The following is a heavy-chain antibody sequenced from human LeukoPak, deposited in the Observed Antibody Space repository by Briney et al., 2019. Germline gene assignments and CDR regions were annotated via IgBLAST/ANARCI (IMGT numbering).Heavy chain of an antibody. D-gene: IGHD1-7*01. CDR2: IKQDGSEK. J-gene: IGHJ4*02. CDR1: GFTFRTYW. Sequence: PGGSLRLSCAASGFTFRTYWMSWVRQAPGKGLEWVANIKQDGSEKYYVDSVRGRFTISRDNAKNSLYLQMNSLRAEDTAVHYCARANWNYGHQSDYWGQGTLVTVSS. V-gene: IGHV3-7*01. CDR3: ARANWNYGHQSDY.